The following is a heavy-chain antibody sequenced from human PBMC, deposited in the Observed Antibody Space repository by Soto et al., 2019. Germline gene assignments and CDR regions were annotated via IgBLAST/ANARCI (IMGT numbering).Heavy chain of an antibody. CDR2: ISGRGDDT. CDR1: VFTFSSSS. Sequence: EVQLLESGGGLVQPGGSLRLSCAASVFTFSSSSMTWVRQAPGKGLEWVSSISGRGDDTDYGDSVKGRFTISRDNFKNTLYLQLNRLRAEDTAVYYCASRAVPGAIWDSMIFHCWGQGTLVAVSS. J-gene: IGHJ4*02. D-gene: IGHD2-2*01. V-gene: IGHV3-23*01. CDR3: ASRAVPGAIWDSMIFHC.